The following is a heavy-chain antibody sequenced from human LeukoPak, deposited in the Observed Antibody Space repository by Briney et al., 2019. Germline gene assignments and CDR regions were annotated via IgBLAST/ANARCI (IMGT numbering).Heavy chain of an antibody. Sequence: GGSLRLSCAASGFTFSNYWVSWVRQTPEKGLEWLANIKQDGSEKQYVDSVKGRFTISRDNAKNSLYLQMNNLRAEDTAVYYCATTTRSAPFDYWGQGTLVTVSS. CDR2: IKQDGSEK. D-gene: IGHD1-1*01. J-gene: IGHJ4*02. CDR1: GFTFSNYW. V-gene: IGHV3-7*01. CDR3: ATTTRSAPFDY.